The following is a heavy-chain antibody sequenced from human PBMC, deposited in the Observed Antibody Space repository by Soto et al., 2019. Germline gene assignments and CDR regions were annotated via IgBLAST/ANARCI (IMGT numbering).Heavy chain of an antibody. CDR3: ARVALSGDPRKYFDY. CDR2: TRNKANSYST. V-gene: IGHV3-72*01. J-gene: IGHJ4*02. D-gene: IGHD4-17*01. Sequence: EVQLVESGGGLVQPGGSLRLSCAASGFTFSDHYMDWVRQAPGKGLEWVGRTRNKANSYSTEYAASVKGRFTISRDDSKNSLYLPMNSLKTEDTAVYYCARVALSGDPRKYFDYWGQGTLVTVSS. CDR1: GFTFSDHY.